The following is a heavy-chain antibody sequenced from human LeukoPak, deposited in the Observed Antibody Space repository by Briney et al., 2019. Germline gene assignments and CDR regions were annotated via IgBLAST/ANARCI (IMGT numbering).Heavy chain of an antibody. D-gene: IGHD2-8*02. V-gene: IGHV1-69*13. J-gene: IGHJ4*02. CDR2: IIPISGTT. CDR3: ARSAYTGGVFDY. Sequence: SVKVSCKTSGGTFSSYAISWVRQAPGQGLEWMGGIIPISGTTNNAQKFQGRVTITADESTSTAYMELSSLRSEATALYYCARSAYTGGVFDYWGQGTLVTVSS. CDR1: GGTFSSYA.